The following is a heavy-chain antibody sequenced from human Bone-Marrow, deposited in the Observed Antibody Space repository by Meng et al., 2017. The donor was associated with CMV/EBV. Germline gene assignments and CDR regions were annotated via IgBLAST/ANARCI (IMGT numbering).Heavy chain of an antibody. J-gene: IGHJ6*02. Sequence: LRLSCAISGDSVSSNSAAWNWIRQSPSRGLEWLGRTYYRSKWYNDYAVSVKSRITINPDTSKNQFSLQLNSVTPEDTAVYYCARVPNVLRFLEWLQYYYYYYGMDVWGQGTTVTVSS. V-gene: IGHV6-1*01. CDR2: TYYRSKWYN. D-gene: IGHD3-3*01. CDR3: ARVPNVLRFLEWLQYYYYYYGMDV. CDR1: GDSVSSNSAA.